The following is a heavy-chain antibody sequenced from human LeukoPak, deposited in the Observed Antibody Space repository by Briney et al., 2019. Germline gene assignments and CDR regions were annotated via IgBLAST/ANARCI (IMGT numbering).Heavy chain of an antibody. CDR3: ARDSGITGTTGAIDY. CDR2: ININSGGT. Sequence: ASVKVSCKASGYTFTGYYMHWVRQAPGQGLEWTGRININSGGTSYAQKFQGRVTLTRDTSITTAFMELSRLRSDDTAVYYCARDSGITGTTGAIDYWGQGTLVTVSS. J-gene: IGHJ4*02. V-gene: IGHV1-2*06. D-gene: IGHD1-20*01. CDR1: GYTFTGYY.